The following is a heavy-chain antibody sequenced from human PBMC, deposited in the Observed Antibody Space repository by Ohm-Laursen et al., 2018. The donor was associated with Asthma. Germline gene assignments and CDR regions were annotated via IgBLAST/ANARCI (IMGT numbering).Heavy chain of an antibody. CDR1: GFTFSSYG. V-gene: IGHV3-30*03. D-gene: IGHD2-21*02. Sequence: SLRLSCAASGFTFSSYGMHWVRQAPGKGLEWVAIISSAETYKNYANSVKGRFTISKDNSKNTLFLQMNSLRPDDTAVYYCARRDFSGGDTNAAFDIWGQGTMVTVSS. CDR2: ISSAETYK. CDR3: ARRDFSGGDTNAAFDI. J-gene: IGHJ3*02.